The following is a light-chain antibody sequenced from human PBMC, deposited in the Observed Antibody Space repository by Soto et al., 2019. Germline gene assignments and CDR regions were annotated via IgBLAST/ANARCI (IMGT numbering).Light chain of an antibody. V-gene: IGKV3-15*01. CDR1: QSVYSS. J-gene: IGKJ1*01. Sequence: TVMTQSPATLSVSPGERAALSCRASQSVYSSLSWYQQKPGQAPRLLIYGASTRATGSPARFSGSGSGTEFTLTISRLQSEDFAVYYCQQYNNWPPWTFGQGTKVDIK. CDR3: QQYNNWPPWT. CDR2: GAS.